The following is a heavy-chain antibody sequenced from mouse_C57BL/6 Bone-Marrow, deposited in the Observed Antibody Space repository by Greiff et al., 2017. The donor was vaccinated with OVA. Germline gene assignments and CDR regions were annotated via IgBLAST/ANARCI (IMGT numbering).Heavy chain of an antibody. J-gene: IGHJ4*01. Sequence: EVQVVESGGDLVKPGGSLKLSCAASGFTFSSYGMSWVRQTPDKRLEWVATISSGGSYTYYPDSVKGRFTISRDNAKNTLYLQMSSLKSEDTAMYYCARRYYGSREDAMDYWGQGTSVTVSS. CDR1: GFTFSSYG. V-gene: IGHV5-6*01. CDR2: ISSGGSYT. D-gene: IGHD1-1*01. CDR3: ARRYYGSREDAMDY.